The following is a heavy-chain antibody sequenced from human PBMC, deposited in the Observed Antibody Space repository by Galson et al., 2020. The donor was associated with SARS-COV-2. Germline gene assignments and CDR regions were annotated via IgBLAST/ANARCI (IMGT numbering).Heavy chain of an antibody. CDR2: ISYDGSNK. D-gene: IGHD2-8*01. CDR3: VREGLYAPSDAFDI. Sequence: GGSLRLSCAASGFTFSSYAMHWVRQAPGKGLEWVAVISYDGSNKYYADSVKGRFTISRDNSKNTLYLQMNSLRAEDTAVYYCVREGLYAPSDAFDIWGQGTMVTVSS. CDR1: GFTFSSYA. J-gene: IGHJ3*02. V-gene: IGHV3-30*04.